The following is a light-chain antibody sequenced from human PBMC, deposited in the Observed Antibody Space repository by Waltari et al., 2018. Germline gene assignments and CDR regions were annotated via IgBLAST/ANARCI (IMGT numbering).Light chain of an antibody. V-gene: IGKV3-15*01. Sequence: EIVMTQSPATLSVSPGERATLSCRASQSVSSNLAWYQQKPGQAPRLLIYGASTRATGIPARFSGSGSGTEFTLTISNLQSEDCAVYYCQQYNNWPPTWTFGQGTKVEIK. CDR2: GAS. CDR1: QSVSSN. CDR3: QQYNNWPPTWT. J-gene: IGKJ1*01.